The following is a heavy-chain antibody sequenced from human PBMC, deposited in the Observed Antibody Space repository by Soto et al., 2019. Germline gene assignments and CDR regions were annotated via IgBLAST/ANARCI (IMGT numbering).Heavy chain of an antibody. D-gene: IGHD5-18*01. J-gene: IGHJ4*02. V-gene: IGHV3-30-3*01. CDR3: ARDLAMVTFDY. CDR2: ISYGGSNK. Sequence: SLRLSCAASGFTFSSYAMTWVRQAPGKGLEWVAVISYGGSNKYYSDSVKGRFTISRDNSKNTLYLQMNSLRAEDTAVYYCARDLAMVTFDYWGQGTLVTVSS. CDR1: GFTFSSYA.